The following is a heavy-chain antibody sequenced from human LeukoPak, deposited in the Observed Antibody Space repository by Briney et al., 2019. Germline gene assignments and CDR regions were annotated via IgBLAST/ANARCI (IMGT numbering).Heavy chain of an antibody. CDR1: GFTFRSYE. J-gene: IGHJ5*02. D-gene: IGHD3-22*01. V-gene: IGHV3-48*03. Sequence: GGSLRLSCAASGFTFRSYEMNWVRQAPGKGLEWVSYIGSSDSTTHYADSVKGRFTISRDNAKNSLYPQMNSLRVEDMGVYYCARETRGHYYDSSGPDHWGQGTLVTVSS. CDR2: IGSSDSTT. CDR3: ARETRGHYYDSSGPDH.